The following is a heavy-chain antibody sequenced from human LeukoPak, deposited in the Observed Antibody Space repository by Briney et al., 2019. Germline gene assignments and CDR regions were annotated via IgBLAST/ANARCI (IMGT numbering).Heavy chain of an antibody. V-gene: IGHV3-30*04. Sequence: QPGRSLRLSCAASGFTFSSYAMHWVRQAPGKGLEWVAVISYDGSNKYYADSVKGRFTISRDNSKNTLYPQMNSLRAEDTAVYYCAMAAFDIGGQGTMVTVSS. J-gene: IGHJ3*02. CDR3: AMAAFDI. CDR2: ISYDGSNK. CDR1: GFTFSSYA.